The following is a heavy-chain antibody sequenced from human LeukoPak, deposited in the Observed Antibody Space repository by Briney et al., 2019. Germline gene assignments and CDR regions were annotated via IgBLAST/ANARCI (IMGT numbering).Heavy chain of an antibody. V-gene: IGHV3-7*01. CDR2: IKEDGSQK. J-gene: IGHJ4*02. CDR3: ARGLNTSPGVDY. Sequence: GGSLRLSCAASGFTFSNYWMNWVRQAPGEGLERVANIKEDGSQKYYVESVKGRFTVSRDNAKNSVYLQMSSLRDEDTAVYYCARGLNTSPGVDYWGEGTLGTVSS. CDR1: GFTFSNYW. D-gene: IGHD3-16*01.